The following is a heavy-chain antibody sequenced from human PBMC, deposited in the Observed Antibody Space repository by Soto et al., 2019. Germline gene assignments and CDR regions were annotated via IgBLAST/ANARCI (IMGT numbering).Heavy chain of an antibody. CDR2: IYWNDDK. CDR3: AHSSRGNVVVPDAFHGMDV. Sequence: QITLKESGPTLVKPTQTLTLTCTFSGFSLSTSGVGVGWMRQPPGKALEWLALIYWNDDKRYSPSLKSRLTITKDTATDQVVLTMTNMDPVDTATYYCAHSSRGNVVVPDAFHGMDVWGQGTTVAVSS. J-gene: IGHJ6*02. V-gene: IGHV2-5*01. CDR1: GFSLSTSGVG. D-gene: IGHD2-2*01.